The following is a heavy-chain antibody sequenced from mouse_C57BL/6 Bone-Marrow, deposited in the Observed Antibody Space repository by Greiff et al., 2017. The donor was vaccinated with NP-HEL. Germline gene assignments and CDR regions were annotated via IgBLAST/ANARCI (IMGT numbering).Heavy chain of an antibody. Sequence: EVHLVESGGDLVKPGGSLKLSCAASGFTFSSYGMSWVRQTPDKRLEWVATISSGGSYTYYPDSVKGRFTISRDNAKNTLYLQMSSLKSEDTAMYYWARPGYYGPDYWGQGTTLTVSS. CDR1: GFTFSSYG. V-gene: IGHV5-6*01. D-gene: IGHD1-2*01. CDR2: ISSGGSYT. CDR3: ARPGYYGPDY. J-gene: IGHJ2*01.